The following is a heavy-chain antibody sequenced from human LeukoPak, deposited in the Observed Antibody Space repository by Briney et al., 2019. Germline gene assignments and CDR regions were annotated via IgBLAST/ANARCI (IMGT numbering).Heavy chain of an antibody. V-gene: IGHV4-39*01. D-gene: IGHD1-26*01. J-gene: IGHJ4*02. CDR3: ARRGSYSQAVDY. Sequence: PSETLSLTCTVSGGSISSSSYYWGWIRQPPGKGLEWIGSIYYSGSTYYNPSLKSRVTISVDTSKNQFSLKLSSVTAADTAVYYCARRGSYSQAVDYWGQGTLVTVSS. CDR1: GGSISSSSYY. CDR2: IYYSGST.